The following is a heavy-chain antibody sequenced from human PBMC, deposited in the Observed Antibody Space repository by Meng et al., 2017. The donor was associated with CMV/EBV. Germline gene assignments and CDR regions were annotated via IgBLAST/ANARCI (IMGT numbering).Heavy chain of an antibody. D-gene: IGHD3-3*01. V-gene: IGHV4-34*01. CDR1: GGSFSGYY. J-gene: IGHJ5*02. CDR2: INHSGST. CDR3: ARAVPIWSGYLGRGSWFDP. Sequence: GSLRLSCAVYGGSFSGYYWSWIRQPPGKGLEWSGEINHSGSTNYNPSLKSRVTISVDTSKNQFSLRLSSVTAADTAVYYCARAVPIWSGYLGRGSWFDPWGQGTLVTVSS.